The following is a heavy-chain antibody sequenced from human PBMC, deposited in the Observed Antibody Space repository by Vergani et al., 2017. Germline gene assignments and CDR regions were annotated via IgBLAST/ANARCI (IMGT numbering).Heavy chain of an antibody. CDR1: SIKLGDYG. D-gene: IGHD2-2*02. J-gene: IGHJ4*02. Sequence: QLVESGGGVVQPGRSLRLSCTPSSIKLGDYGMHWVRQAPGRGLEWVSMTWYEENNNYYADSVKGRFTISKDISKNTLYLQMNILRGDDTAVYYCARETSDTPSSLDYWGQGTLVTVSS. V-gene: IGHV3-33*01. CDR2: TWYEENNN. CDR3: ARETSDTPSSLDY.